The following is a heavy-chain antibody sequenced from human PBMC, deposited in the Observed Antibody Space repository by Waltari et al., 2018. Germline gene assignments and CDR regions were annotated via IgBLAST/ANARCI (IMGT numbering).Heavy chain of an antibody. D-gene: IGHD1-26*01. V-gene: IGHV3-23*01. CDR2: ISGSGGST. CDR3: AKEGVVGATTGGLVDY. Sequence: EVQLLESGGGLVQPGGSRRLSCAASGFTFSSYALSWVRPAPGKGLEWVSAISGSGGSTYYADSVKGRFTISRDNSKNTLYLQMNSLRAEDTAVYYCAKEGVVGATTGGLVDYWGQGTLVTVSS. CDR1: GFTFSSYA. J-gene: IGHJ4*02.